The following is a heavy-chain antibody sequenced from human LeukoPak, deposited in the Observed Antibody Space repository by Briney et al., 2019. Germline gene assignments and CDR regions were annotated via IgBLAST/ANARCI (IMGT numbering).Heavy chain of an antibody. Sequence: SETLSLTCSFSGGSISNYYWSWVRQPPGKGLEWIGYIYYSGSTDYNPSLKSRVTVSIDTSKNHFSLRLSSVTAADTASYYCARGYAYGPNYYFDYWGQGTLVTVSS. V-gene: IGHV4-59*01. CDR1: GGSISNYY. D-gene: IGHD5-18*01. CDR2: IYYSGST. J-gene: IGHJ4*02. CDR3: ARGYAYGPNYYFDY.